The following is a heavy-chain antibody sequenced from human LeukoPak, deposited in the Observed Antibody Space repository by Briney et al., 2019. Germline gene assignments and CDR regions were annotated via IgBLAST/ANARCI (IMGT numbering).Heavy chain of an antibody. D-gene: IGHD1-26*01. CDR2: MNPNSGNT. Sequence: ASVKVSCKASGYTFTSYDINWVRQATGQGLEWMGWMNPNSGNTGYAQKFQGRVTITRNTSISTAYMELSSLRSEDTAVYYCARGAVPGVVGARAFDYWGQGTLVTVSS. CDR3: ARGAVPGVVGARAFDY. J-gene: IGHJ4*02. CDR1: GYTFTSYD. V-gene: IGHV1-8*03.